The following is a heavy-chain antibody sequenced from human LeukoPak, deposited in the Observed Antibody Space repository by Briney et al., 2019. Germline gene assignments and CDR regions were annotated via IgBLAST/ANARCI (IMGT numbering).Heavy chain of an antibody. J-gene: IGHJ4*02. CDR1: GYTFTSNY. D-gene: IGHD4-17*01. CDR2: ISPSGGST. CDR3: ARDYDYGDYNGY. V-gene: IGHV1-46*01. Sequence: ASVKVSCKAFGYTFTSNYMHWVRQAPGQGPEWMGVISPSGGSTTYAQKFQGRVTLTRDMSTSTDYLELSRLRSDDTAVYYCARDYDYGDYNGYWGQGTLVTVSS.